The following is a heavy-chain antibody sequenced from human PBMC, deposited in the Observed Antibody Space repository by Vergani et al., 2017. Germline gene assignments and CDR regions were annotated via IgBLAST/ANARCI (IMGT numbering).Heavy chain of an antibody. J-gene: IGHJ4*02. CDR1: GFTFSNAW. D-gene: IGHD4-11*01. Sequence: EVQLVESGGGLVKPGGSLRLSCAASGFTFSNAWMSWVRQAPGKGMEWVGRIKSKTDGGTTDYAAPVKGRFTISRDDSKNTRYLQMNSLNTEDTAVYYCTTEWTVTTLLDYWGQGTLVTVSS. CDR2: IKSKTDGGTT. V-gene: IGHV3-15*01. CDR3: TTEWTVTTLLDY.